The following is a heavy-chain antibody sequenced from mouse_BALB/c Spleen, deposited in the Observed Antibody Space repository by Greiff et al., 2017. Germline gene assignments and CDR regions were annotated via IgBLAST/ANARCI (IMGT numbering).Heavy chain of an antibody. J-gene: IGHJ2*01. D-gene: IGHD2-14*01. Sequence: VQLVESGAELVKPGASVKLSCKASGYTFTSYYMYWVKQRPGQGLEWIGEINPSNGGTNFNEKFKSKATLTVDKSSSTAYMQLSSLTSEDSAVYYCTRGPYYRYDTYYFDYWGQGTTLTVSS. CDR2: INPSNGGT. V-gene: IGHV1S81*02. CDR3: TRGPYYRYDTYYFDY. CDR1: GYTFTSYY.